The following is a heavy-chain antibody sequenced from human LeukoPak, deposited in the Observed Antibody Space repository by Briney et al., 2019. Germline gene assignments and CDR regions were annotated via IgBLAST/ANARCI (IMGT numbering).Heavy chain of an antibody. D-gene: IGHD2-2*01. J-gene: IGHJ6*03. CDR1: GYSISSGYY. CDR2: IYHSGST. Sequence: PSETLSLTCAVSGYSISSGYYWGWIRQPPGKGLEWIGSIYHSGSTYYNPSLKSRVTISVDTSKNQFSLKLSSVTAADTAVYYCTRPSTPPYCSSTSCYRYYYYCMDVWGKGTTVTVSS. CDR3: TRPSTPPYCSSTSCYRYYYYCMDV. V-gene: IGHV4-38-2*01.